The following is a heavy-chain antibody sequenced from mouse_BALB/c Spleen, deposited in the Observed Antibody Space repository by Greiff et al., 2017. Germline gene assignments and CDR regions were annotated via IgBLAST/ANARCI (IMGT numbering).Heavy chain of an antibody. CDR2: IYPGSGST. Sequence: QVQLQQPGAELVKPGTSVKLSCKASGYNFTSYWINWVKLRPGQGLEWIGDIYPGSGSTNYNEKFKSKATLTVDTSSSTAYMQLSSLASEDSALYYCARTPAYYGSSYDYAMDYWGQGTSVTASS. CDR1: GYNFTSYW. J-gene: IGHJ4*01. D-gene: IGHD1-1*01. CDR3: ARTPAYYGSSYDYAMDY. V-gene: IGHV1-55*01.